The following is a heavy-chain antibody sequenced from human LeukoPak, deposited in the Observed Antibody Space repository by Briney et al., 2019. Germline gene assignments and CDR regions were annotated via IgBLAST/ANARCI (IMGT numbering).Heavy chain of an antibody. D-gene: IGHD6-19*01. V-gene: IGHV4-34*01. CDR2: INHSGST. CDR1: GGSFSGYY. CDR3: ARVPHRYSSGWYGRFSFDY. Sequence: SETLSLTCAVYGGSFSGYYWSWIRQPPGKGLEWIGEINHSGSTNYNPSLKSRVTISVDTSKNQFSLKLSSVTAADTAVYYCARVPHRYSSGWYGRFSFDYWGQGTLVIVSS. J-gene: IGHJ4*02.